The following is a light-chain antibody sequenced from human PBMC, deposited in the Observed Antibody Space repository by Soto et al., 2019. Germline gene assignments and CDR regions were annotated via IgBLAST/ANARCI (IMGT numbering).Light chain of an antibody. J-gene: IGLJ3*02. CDR1: SSNIGAGYG. V-gene: IGLV1-40*01. Sequence: QAVLTQPPSVSGAPGQRVTISCTGNSSNIGAGYGVHWYQQLPGTAPKPPISVNSNRPSGVPDRFSGSKSGTSASLAITGRQAEDEADYYWQSYVSRRSGWVFGGGTKLTVL. CDR2: VNS. CDR3: QSYVSRRSGWV.